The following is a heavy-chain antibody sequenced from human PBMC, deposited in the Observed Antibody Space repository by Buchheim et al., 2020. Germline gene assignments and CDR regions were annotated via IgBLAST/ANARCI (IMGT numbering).Heavy chain of an antibody. CDR3: AKYLAATSPLYYFDY. CDR2: IWYDGSNK. J-gene: IGHJ4*02. CDR1: GFTFSSYG. D-gene: IGHD6-25*01. V-gene: IGHV3-33*06. Sequence: QVQLVESGGGVVQPGRSLRLSCAASGFTFSSYGMHWVRQAPGKGLEWVAVIWYDGSNKYYADSVKGRFTISRDNSKNTLYLQMNSLRAEDTAVYYCAKYLAATSPLYYFDYWGQGTL.